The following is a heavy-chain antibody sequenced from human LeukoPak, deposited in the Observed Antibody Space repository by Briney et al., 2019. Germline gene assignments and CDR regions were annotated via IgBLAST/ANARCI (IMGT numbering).Heavy chain of an antibody. Sequence: PGGSLRLSCAASGFTFSSYWMHWVRQAPGKGLVWVSRINSDGSSTTYADSVKGRFTISRDNAKNTLYLQMSSLRAEDTAVYYCARVPSTQWLVYYFDYWGQGTLVTVSS. CDR2: INSDGSST. J-gene: IGHJ4*02. CDR3: ARVPSTQWLVYYFDY. D-gene: IGHD6-19*01. CDR1: GFTFSSYW. V-gene: IGHV3-74*01.